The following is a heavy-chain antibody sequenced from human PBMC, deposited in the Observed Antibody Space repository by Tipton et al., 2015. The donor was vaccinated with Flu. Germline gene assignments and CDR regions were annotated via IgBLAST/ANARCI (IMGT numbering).Heavy chain of an antibody. Sequence: TLSLTCGVYGGSFSDYYWGWIRQAPGKGLEWIANIHRAGNTYYNPSLKSRVTLSVDTSKNQFSLKLTSVTAADTAVYYCARRDYSNYVSEPKNWFDPWGQGTLVTVSS. D-gene: IGHD4-11*01. CDR3: ARRDYSNYVSEPKNWFDP. V-gene: IGHV4-34*01. J-gene: IGHJ5*02. CDR1: GGSFSDYY. CDR2: IHRAGNT.